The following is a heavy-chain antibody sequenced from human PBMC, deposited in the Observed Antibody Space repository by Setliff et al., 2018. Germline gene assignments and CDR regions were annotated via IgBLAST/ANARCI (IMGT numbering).Heavy chain of an antibody. Sequence: PSETLSLTCTVSDDSISSRTHYWSWIRQPAGKGLEWIGQVYTSWSTNYNPSLKSRVTISLDTSNNQFSLSLSSVTAADTAVYYCARMSGFQYMDVWGKGTTVTVSS. CDR1: DDSISSRTHY. D-gene: IGHD3-3*01. CDR3: ARMSGFQYMDV. V-gene: IGHV4-61*09. CDR2: VYTSWST. J-gene: IGHJ6*03.